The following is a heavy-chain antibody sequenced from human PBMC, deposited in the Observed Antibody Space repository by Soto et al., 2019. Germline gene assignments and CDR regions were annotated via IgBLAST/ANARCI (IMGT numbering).Heavy chain of an antibody. CDR2: ISSSRSTT. CDR3: ARGDYPDY. Sequence: EVQLVESGGGLVQPGGSLRLSCVASGFTFSSFAMNWVRQGPGKGLEWVSYISSSRSTTYYADSVKGRFTISRDNAKNSLYLQMNSLRVEDTAVYYCARGDYPDYWGQGTLVTVSS. CDR1: GFTFSSFA. J-gene: IGHJ4*02. V-gene: IGHV3-48*03.